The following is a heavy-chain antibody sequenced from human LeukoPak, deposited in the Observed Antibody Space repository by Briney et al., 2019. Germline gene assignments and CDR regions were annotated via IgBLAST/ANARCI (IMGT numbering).Heavy chain of an antibody. D-gene: IGHD5-24*01. Sequence: ASVTVSCKASGYTFTSYDINWVRQATGQGLEWMGWMNPNSGNTGYAQKFQGRVTMTRDTSTSTVHMELSSLRSEDTAVYYCARAGGGDGYNYVYWGQGTLVTVSS. CDR1: GYTFTSYD. CDR2: MNPNSGNT. J-gene: IGHJ4*02. CDR3: ARAGGGDGYNYVY. V-gene: IGHV1-8*01.